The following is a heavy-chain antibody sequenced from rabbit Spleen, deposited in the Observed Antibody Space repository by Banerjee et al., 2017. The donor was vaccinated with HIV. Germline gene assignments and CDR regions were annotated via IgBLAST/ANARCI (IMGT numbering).Heavy chain of an antibody. V-gene: IGHV1S45*01. D-gene: IGHD8-1*01. J-gene: IGHJ6*01. Sequence: QEQLVESGGGLVKPGASLTLTCTASGFSFSGSYYMCWVRQAPGKGLEWISCIAGSSSDFTYSATWAKGRFTISKTSSTTVTLQMTSLTVADTATYFCARDTGSSFSSYGMDLWGQGTLVTVS. CDR2: IAGSSSDFT. CDR3: ARDTGSSFSSYGMDL. CDR1: GFSFSGSYY.